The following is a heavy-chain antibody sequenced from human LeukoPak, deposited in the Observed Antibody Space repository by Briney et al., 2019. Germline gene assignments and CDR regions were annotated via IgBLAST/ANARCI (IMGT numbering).Heavy chain of an antibody. CDR3: ARGFQRGDSPV. CDR2: IKRDGREK. V-gene: IGHV3-7*01. D-gene: IGHD2-21*02. J-gene: IGHJ4*02. Sequence: GGALRLSCAPSGFTLSVYSLSGVGQAPGKGLEGVEQIKRDGREKAYVDSVKGRFTISRDNAKGSLYLQLNSLRAEDTAVYYCARGFQRGDSPVWGQGTLVAVSS. CDR1: GFTLSVYS.